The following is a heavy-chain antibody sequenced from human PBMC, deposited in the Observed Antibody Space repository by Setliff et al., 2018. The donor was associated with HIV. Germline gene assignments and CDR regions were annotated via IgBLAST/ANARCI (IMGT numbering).Heavy chain of an antibody. CDR3: AKEPYRELTRGLYFDS. CDR2: ISSTSTYI. J-gene: IGHJ4*02. D-gene: IGHD1-26*01. Sequence: GGSLRLSCAAPGFTFSSFGMHWVRQAPGKGLEWVSSISSTSTYIYYADSVKGRFTISRDNSKKSLYLQMNSLTTEDTALYFCAKEPYRELTRGLYFDSWGQGTLVTVSS. V-gene: IGHV3-21*04. CDR1: GFTFSSFG.